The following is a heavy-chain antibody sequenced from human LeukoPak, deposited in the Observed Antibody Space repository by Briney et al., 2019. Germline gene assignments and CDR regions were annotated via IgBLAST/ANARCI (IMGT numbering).Heavy chain of an antibody. CDR1: GFTFSSYA. D-gene: IGHD7-27*01. CDR3: ARVTAWGYHLGYMDV. V-gene: IGHV3-64*01. Sequence: PGGSLRLSCAASGFTFSSYAMHWVRQAPGKGLEYVSAISSNGGSTYYANSVKGRFTISRDNSKNTLYLQMGSLRAEDMAVYYCARVTAWGYHLGYMDVWGKGTTVTVSS. CDR2: ISSNGGST. J-gene: IGHJ6*03.